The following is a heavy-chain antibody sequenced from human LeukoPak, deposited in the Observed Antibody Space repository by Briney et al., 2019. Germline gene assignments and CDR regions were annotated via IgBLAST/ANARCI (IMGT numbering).Heavy chain of an antibody. J-gene: IGHJ4*02. D-gene: IGHD6-13*01. V-gene: IGHV4-59*01. CDR1: GASMSSYY. CDR2: VSYEGTT. CDR3: ARDLGIADFDY. Sequence: PSETLSLTCTVSGASMSSYYWTWIRQSPGKGLEWIGYVSYEGTTNYNPSLKSRVSISGDTSKNQFFLRLNSVTAADTAVYYCARDLGIADFDYWGQGTLVTVSS.